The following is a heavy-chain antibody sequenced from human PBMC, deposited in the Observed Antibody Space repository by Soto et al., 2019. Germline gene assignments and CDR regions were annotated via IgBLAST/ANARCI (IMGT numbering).Heavy chain of an antibody. Sequence: PGGSLRLSCAASGFTFSSYSMNWVRQAPGKGLEWVSSISSSSSYIYYADSVKGRFTISRDNAKNSLYLQMNSLRAEDTAVYYCARGYYDFWSGYFGTLYNWFDPWGQGTLVTVSS. D-gene: IGHD3-3*01. CDR1: GFTFSSYS. CDR3: ARGYYDFWSGYFGTLYNWFDP. CDR2: ISSSSSYI. V-gene: IGHV3-21*01. J-gene: IGHJ5*02.